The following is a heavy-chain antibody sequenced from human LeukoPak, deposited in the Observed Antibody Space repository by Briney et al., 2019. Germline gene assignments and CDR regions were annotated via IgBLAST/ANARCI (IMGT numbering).Heavy chain of an antibody. CDR2: IRFDGSNK. CDR3: AKDAGYDSSGYSSYYYYYMDV. D-gene: IGHD3-22*01. J-gene: IGHJ6*03. CDR1: VFTPCSYG. Sequence: VGSLRLSRAPSVFTPCSYGMHCVRQAPGQGLEWVAFIRFDGSNKYYADSLKGRFTISRDNSKTTLYLQMNSLRAQDTAVYYCAKDAGYDSSGYSSYYYYYMDVWGKGTTVTISS. V-gene: IGHV3-30*02.